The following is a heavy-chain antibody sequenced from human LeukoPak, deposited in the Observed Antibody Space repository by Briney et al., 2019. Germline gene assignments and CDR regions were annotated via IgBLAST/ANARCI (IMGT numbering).Heavy chain of an antibody. CDR1: GFTFSSYG. D-gene: IGHD6-13*01. J-gene: IGHJ4*02. CDR2: IWYDGSNK. Sequence: PGGSLRLSCAASGFTFSSYGMHWVRQAPGKGLEWVAVIWYDGSNKYYADSVKGRFTISRDNSKNTPYPQMNSLRAEDTAVYYCAKEHMAAAGRLDYWGQGTLVTVSS. V-gene: IGHV3-33*06. CDR3: AKEHMAAAGRLDY.